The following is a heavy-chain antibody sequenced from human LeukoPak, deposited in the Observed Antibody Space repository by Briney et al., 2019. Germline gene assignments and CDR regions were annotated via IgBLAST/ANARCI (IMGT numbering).Heavy chain of an antibody. Sequence: GGSLRLSCAASGFTFSSYAMHWVRQAPGKGLEWVAAISYDGSNKYYADSVKGRFTISRDNSKNTLYLQMNSLRAEDTAVYYCARDHYDSSGYPSDWGQGTLVTVSS. CDR1: GFTFSSYA. D-gene: IGHD3-22*01. CDR3: ARDHYDSSGYPSD. J-gene: IGHJ4*02. CDR2: ISYDGSNK. V-gene: IGHV3-30-3*01.